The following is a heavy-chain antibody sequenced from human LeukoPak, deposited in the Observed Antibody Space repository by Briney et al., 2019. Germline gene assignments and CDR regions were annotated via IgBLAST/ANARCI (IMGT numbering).Heavy chain of an antibody. D-gene: IGHD4-23*01. V-gene: IGHV3-74*01. CDR2: INNDGRSA. Sequence: GGSLRLSCAASGFTFSSYWMHWVRQGPGKGLVWVSRINNDGRSANYADSVKGRFTISRDNPKNTLYLQMNSLRAEDTAVYYCARDLRTPSDTNIAIDYWGQGTLVTVSS. CDR3: ARDLRTPSDTNIAIDY. J-gene: IGHJ4*02. CDR1: GFTFSSYW.